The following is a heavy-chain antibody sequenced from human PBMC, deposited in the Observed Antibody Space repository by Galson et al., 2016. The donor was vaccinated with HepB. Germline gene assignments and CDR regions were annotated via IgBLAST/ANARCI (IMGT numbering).Heavy chain of an antibody. CDR3: ARDGSYYYDDSGFYELGDFDS. Sequence: SVKVSCKASGGTFSSSSFSWVRQAPGQGLEWMGGIIPFFATPKYAQRFQGRVTITADESTRTAYMELNSLRTEDTAVYYCARDGSYYYDDSGFYELGDFDSWGQGTLVTVSS. CDR1: GGTFSSSS. D-gene: IGHD3-22*01. CDR2: IIPFFATP. V-gene: IGHV1-69*13. J-gene: IGHJ4*02.